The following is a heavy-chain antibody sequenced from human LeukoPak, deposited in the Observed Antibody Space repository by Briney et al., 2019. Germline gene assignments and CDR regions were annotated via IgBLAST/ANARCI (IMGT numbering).Heavy chain of an antibody. Sequence: SEALSLTCAVYGGSFSGYYWSWIRQPPGKGLEWIGEINHSGSTNYNPSLKSRVTISLDTSINQFSLRLTSVTAADTAMYYCGRNAAYCIDCWGQGILVTVSS. D-gene: IGHD3-9*01. V-gene: IGHV4-34*01. J-gene: IGHJ1*01. CDR2: INHSGST. CDR3: GRNAAYCIDC. CDR1: GGSFSGYY.